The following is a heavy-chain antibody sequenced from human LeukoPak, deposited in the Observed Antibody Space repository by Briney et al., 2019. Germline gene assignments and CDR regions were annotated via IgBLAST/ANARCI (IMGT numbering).Heavy chain of an antibody. CDR1: GGSISTTTYY. CDR3: ASYSYDSSGYSELDD. D-gene: IGHD3-22*01. J-gene: IGHJ4*02. V-gene: IGHV4-39*02. Sequence: PSETLSLTCTVSGGSISTTTYYWAWIRQSPGKGLEWIGGVYNSVNTYYNPAPKSRVTISVDKSDNHFSLKLSSVTAADPAVYYCASYSYDSSGYSELDDWGQGTLVTVSA. CDR2: VYNSVNT.